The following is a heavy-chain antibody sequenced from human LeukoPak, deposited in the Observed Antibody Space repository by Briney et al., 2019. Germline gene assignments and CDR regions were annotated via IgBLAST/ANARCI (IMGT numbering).Heavy chain of an antibody. J-gene: IGHJ4*02. Sequence: ASVKVFCKASGYTFTGYYMHWVRQAPGQGLEWMGWINPNSGGTNYAQKLQGRVTMTRDTSISTAYMELSRLRSDDTAVYYCARVLAPLPDITETYCSSTSCLIPDYWGQGTLVTVSS. CDR3: ARVLAPLPDITETYCSSTSCLIPDY. CDR1: GYTFTGYY. V-gene: IGHV1-2*02. D-gene: IGHD2-2*01. CDR2: INPNSGGT.